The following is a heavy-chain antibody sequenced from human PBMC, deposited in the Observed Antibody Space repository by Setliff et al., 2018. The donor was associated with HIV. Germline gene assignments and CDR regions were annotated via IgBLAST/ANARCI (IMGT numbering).Heavy chain of an antibody. CDR2: IYWDDDK. J-gene: IGHJ4*02. V-gene: IGHV2-5*02. Sequence: GSGPTLVNPPETLTLTCTFSGFSLTTIRVAVGWIRQPPGKAPEWLGFIYWDDDKRYSPSLKTRITITKDTSKNQVVLTMARMDPVDTATYYCAHRRVGNYDSSGNYHSYFDYWGQGILVTVSS. D-gene: IGHD3-22*01. CDR1: GFSLTTIRVA. CDR3: AHRRVGNYDSSGNYHSYFDY.